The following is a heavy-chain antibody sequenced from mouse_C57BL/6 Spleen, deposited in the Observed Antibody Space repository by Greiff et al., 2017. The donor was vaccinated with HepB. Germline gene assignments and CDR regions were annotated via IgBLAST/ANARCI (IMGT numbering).Heavy chain of an antibody. D-gene: IGHD2-3*01. V-gene: IGHV1-64*01. J-gene: IGHJ2*01. CDR1: GYTFTSYW. Sequence: QVQLQQSGAELVKPGASVKLSCKASGYTFTSYWMHWVKQRPGQGLEWIGMIHPNSGSTNYNEKFKSKATLTVDKSSSTAYMQLSSLTSEDSAVYYCAGIYDGSSYYFDYWGQGTTLTVSS. CDR3: AGIYDGSSYYFDY. CDR2: IHPNSGST.